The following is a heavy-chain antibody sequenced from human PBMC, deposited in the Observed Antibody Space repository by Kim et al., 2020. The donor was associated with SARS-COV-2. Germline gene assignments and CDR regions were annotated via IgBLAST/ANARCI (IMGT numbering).Heavy chain of an antibody. CDR2: ISSSGSTI. CDR3: ARGSSGWEQWGPAEYFQH. D-gene: IGHD6-19*01. J-gene: IGHJ1*01. CDR1: GFTFSSYE. V-gene: IGHV3-48*03. Sequence: GGSLRLSCAASGFTFSSYEMNWVRQAPGKGLEWVSYISSSGSTIYYADSVKGRFTISRDNAKNSLYLQMNSLRAEDTAVYYCARGSSGWEQWGPAEYFQHWGQGTLVTVSS.